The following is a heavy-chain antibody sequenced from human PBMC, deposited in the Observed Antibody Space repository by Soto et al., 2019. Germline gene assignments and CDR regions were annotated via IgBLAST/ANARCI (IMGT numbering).Heavy chain of an antibody. Sequence: QVQLQQWGAGLLKPSETLSLTCAVYGGSFSGYYWSWIRQPPGKGLEWIGEINHSGSINYNPSLKSRVTISVDTSKNQFSLKLSSVTAADTAVYYCARGLSGSGGKNYYYGMDVWGQGTTVTVSS. CDR2: INHSGSI. V-gene: IGHV4-34*01. CDR1: GGSFSGYY. CDR3: ARGLSGSGGKNYYYGMDV. J-gene: IGHJ6*02. D-gene: IGHD2-15*01.